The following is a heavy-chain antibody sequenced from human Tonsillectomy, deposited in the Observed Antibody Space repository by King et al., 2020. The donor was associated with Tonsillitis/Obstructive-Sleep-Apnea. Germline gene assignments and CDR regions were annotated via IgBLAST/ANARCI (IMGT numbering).Heavy chain of an antibody. D-gene: IGHD6-19*01. CDR3: AREGGAMAVAGDTFDY. CDR1: GFTFSNYA. CDR2: ISYDGSNK. J-gene: IGHJ4*02. Sequence: QVQLVESGGGVVQPGRSLRLSCAASGFTFSNYAMHWVRQAPGKGLEWVAVISYDGSNKYYADSVKGRFTISRDNSKNTLYLQMNSLRAEDTAVYYCAREGGAMAVAGDTFDYWGQGTLLTVSS. V-gene: IGHV3-30*04.